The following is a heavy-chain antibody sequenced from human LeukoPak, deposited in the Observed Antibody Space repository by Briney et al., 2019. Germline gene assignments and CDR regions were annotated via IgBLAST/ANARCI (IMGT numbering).Heavy chain of an antibody. Sequence: SETLSLTCAVSGGSISSGGYSWSWIRQPPGKGLEWIGYIYHSGSTYYNPSLKSRVTISVDTSKNQFSLKLSSVTAADTAVYYCARRVAAAGTYYFDYWGQGTLVTVSS. CDR3: ARRVAAAGTYYFDY. V-gene: IGHV4-30-2*01. CDR2: IYHSGST. D-gene: IGHD6-13*01. J-gene: IGHJ4*02. CDR1: GGSISSGGYS.